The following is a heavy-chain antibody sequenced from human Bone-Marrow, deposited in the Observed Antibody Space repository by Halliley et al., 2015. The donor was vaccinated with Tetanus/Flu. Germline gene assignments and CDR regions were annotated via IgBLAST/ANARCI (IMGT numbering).Heavy chain of an antibody. V-gene: IGHV3-53*01. CDR2: IYNDDTT. D-gene: IGHD6-13*01. CDR3: GTSSRNWGVDAFDI. J-gene: IGHJ3*02. Sequence: SLRLSCAASGLSVSATYMGWARQAAGKGLEWVSIIYNDDTTVYMDSVKGRFTISRDNSKNTLYLQMSSLRVEDTAVYYCGTSSRNWGVDAFDIWGQGTGVTVSS. CDR1: GLSVSATY.